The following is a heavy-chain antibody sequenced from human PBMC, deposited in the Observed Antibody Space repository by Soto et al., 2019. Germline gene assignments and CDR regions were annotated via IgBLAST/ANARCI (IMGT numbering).Heavy chain of an antibody. D-gene: IGHD3-3*01. V-gene: IGHV3-48*02. J-gene: IGHJ6*02. CDR2: ISSDSRTI. CDR3: ARIKLVEWFFINVDVYDMDV. Sequence: GSLRLSCVASGFSLSDYAVNWVRQAPGKGLEWVSFISSDSRTIYYADSVEGRFTVSRDNARNSVSLQMDSLRDEDAAVYYCARIKLVEWFFINVDVYDMDVWGQGTPVTVYS. CDR1: GFSLSDYA.